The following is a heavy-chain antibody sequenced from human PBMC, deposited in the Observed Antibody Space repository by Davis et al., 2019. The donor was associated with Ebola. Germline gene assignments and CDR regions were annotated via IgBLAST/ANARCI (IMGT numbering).Heavy chain of an antibody. CDR3: AREGDCTGGVCYRGDYYYYYGMDV. V-gene: IGHV1-18*01. D-gene: IGHD2-8*02. Sequence: AASVKVSCKASGYTFTSYGISWVRQAPGQGLEWMGWISAYNGNTNYAQKLQGRVTMNTDTSTSTAYMELRSLRSDDTAVYYCAREGDCTGGVCYRGDYYYYYGMDVWGQGTTVTVSS. CDR2: ISAYNGNT. J-gene: IGHJ6*02. CDR1: GYTFTSYG.